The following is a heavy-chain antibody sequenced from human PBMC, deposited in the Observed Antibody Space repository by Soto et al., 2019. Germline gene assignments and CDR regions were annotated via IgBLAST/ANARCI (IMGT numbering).Heavy chain of an antibody. CDR1: GFTFSSYA. CDR3: AKVPSTMRVVVITTGAFDI. J-gene: IGHJ3*02. Sequence: EVQLLESRGGLVQPGGSLRLSCAASGFTFSSYAMSWVRQAPGKGLEWVSAISGSGGSRYYAESVKGRFTISRDNSKKTLYLQMNSLRAEDTAVYYCAKVPSTMRVVVITTGAFDIWGQRTMVTVSS. CDR2: ISGSGGSR. D-gene: IGHD3-22*01. V-gene: IGHV3-23*01.